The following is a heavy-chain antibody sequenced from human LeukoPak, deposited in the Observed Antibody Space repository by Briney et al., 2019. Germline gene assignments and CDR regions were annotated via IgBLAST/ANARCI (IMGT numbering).Heavy chain of an antibody. V-gene: IGHV4-39*01. Sequence: PSETLSLTCTVSGGSISSTNYYGDWIRQPPGKGLEWIGTIYHSGSTYYNPSLKSRVTISVDTSKNQFSLKLSSVTAADTAVYYCARQPTGTAAGAQDYWGQGTLVTVSS. CDR2: IYHSGST. D-gene: IGHD6-13*01. CDR1: GGSISSTNYY. CDR3: ARQPTGTAAGAQDY. J-gene: IGHJ4*02.